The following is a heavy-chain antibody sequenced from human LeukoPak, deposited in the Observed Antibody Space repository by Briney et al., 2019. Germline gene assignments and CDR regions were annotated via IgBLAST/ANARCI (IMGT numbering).Heavy chain of an antibody. J-gene: IGHJ1*01. CDR3: ARLARRGFEYFQH. D-gene: IGHD5-12*01. Sequence: SETLSLTCTVSGVSISSYYWSWIRQPPGKGLEWIGYIYYSGSTNYSPSLKSRVTISLDTSKNQFSLKLSSVTAADTAVYYCARLARRGFEYFQHWGQGTLVTVSS. V-gene: IGHV4-59*08. CDR1: GVSISSYY. CDR2: IYYSGST.